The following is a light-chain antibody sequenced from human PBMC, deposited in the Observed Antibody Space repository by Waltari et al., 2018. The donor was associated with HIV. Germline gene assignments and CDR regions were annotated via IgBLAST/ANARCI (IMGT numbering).Light chain of an antibody. CDR3: MQALQTPWT. J-gene: IGKJ1*01. CDR1: QSLLHSNGYNY. CDR2: LTS. V-gene: IGKV2-28*01. Sequence: DILLTQSPLSLPATPGAPASIPCRSNQSLLHSNGYNYLAWYLQKPGQPPPLLISLTSDRASGVPDRFSGSGSGTDFILKISKVEAGDVGIYYCMQALQTPWTFGQGTRVEIK.